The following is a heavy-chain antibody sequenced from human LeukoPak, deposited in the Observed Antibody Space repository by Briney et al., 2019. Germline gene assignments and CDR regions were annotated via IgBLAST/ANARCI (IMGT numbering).Heavy chain of an antibody. CDR3: ARQYYDYVWGIVGWFDP. D-gene: IGHD3-16*01. Sequence: PSETLSLTCTVSGGSISSSSYYWGWIRQPPGKGLEWIGSIYYSGSTYYNPSLKSRVTISVDTSKNQFSLKLSSVTAADTAVYYCARQYYDYVWGIVGWFDPWGQGTLVTVSS. V-gene: IGHV4-39*01. J-gene: IGHJ5*02. CDR1: GGSISSSSYY. CDR2: IYYSGST.